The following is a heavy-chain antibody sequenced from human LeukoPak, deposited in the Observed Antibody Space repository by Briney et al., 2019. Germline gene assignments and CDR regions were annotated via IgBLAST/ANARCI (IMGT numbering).Heavy chain of an antibody. J-gene: IGHJ4*02. CDR2: INPNSGGT. CDR3: ARFSTVTPLDY. V-gene: IGHV1-2*02. CDR1: GYTFTGYY. Sequence: GASVRVSCKASGYTFTGYYMHWVRQAPGQGLEWMGWINPNSGGTNYAQKFQGRVTMTRDTSISTAYMELSSLRSDDTAVYYCARFSTVTPLDYWGQGTLVTVSS. D-gene: IGHD4-17*01.